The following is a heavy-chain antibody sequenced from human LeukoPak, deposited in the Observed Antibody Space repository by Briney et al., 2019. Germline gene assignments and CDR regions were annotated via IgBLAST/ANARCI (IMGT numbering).Heavy chain of an antibody. D-gene: IGHD2-2*02. V-gene: IGHV4-4*07. CDR2: IYTSGST. J-gene: IGHJ5*02. Sequence: PSETLSLTCTVSGGSIGSYYWSWIRQPAGKGLEWIGRIYTSGSTNYNPSLKSRVTMSVDTSKNQFSLKLSSVTAADTAVYYCARSQVPAAIKSRTSNWFDPWGQGTLVTVSS. CDR3: ARSQVPAAIKSRTSNWFDP. CDR1: GGSIGSYY.